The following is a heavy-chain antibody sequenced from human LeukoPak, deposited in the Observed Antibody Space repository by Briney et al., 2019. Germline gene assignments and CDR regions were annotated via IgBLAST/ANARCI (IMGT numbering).Heavy chain of an antibody. CDR3: ASGGGFLEWLSINPDYFDY. V-gene: IGHV1-2*06. J-gene: IGHJ4*02. Sequence: AAVKVYCKASGYTFTGYYMHWVRQAPGQGLEWMGRINPNSGGTNYAQKFQGRVTMTRDTSISTAYMELSRLRSDDTAVYYCASGGGFLEWLSINPDYFDYWGQGTLVTVSS. CDR1: GYTFTGYY. CDR2: INPNSGGT. D-gene: IGHD3-3*01.